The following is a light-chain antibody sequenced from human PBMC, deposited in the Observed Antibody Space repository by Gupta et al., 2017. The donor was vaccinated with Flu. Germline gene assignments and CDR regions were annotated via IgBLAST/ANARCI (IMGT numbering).Light chain of an antibody. CDR2: DVS. CDR3: SSYTSISTFYV. Sequence: QSALTQPASVSGSPGQSITISCTGTSSDVGRSDSVSWYQQPGKAPKLLIYDVSNRPSGVSSRFSGSKSGNTASLTISGLQAEDETDYYCSSYTSISTFYVFGTGTKVTVL. CDR1: SSDVGRSDS. J-gene: IGLJ1*01. V-gene: IGLV2-14*03.